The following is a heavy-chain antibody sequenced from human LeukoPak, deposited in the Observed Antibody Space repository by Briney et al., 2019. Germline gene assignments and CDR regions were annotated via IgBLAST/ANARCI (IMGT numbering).Heavy chain of an antibody. D-gene: IGHD5-12*01. CDR2: IYWDDDK. CDR1: GFSLTTSGVG. V-gene: IGHV2-5*02. CDR3: AHIVYSGYDSYFAY. J-gene: IGHJ4*02. Sequence: DSGPTLVNPTQTHTLPRTFPGFSLTTSGVGVGSIRQPPGKAPEWLALIYWDDDKRYSQSVKSRLTITKDTSKSQVVLTMTNMAPVDTATFYCAHIVYSGYDSYFAYWGQGTLVTVSS.